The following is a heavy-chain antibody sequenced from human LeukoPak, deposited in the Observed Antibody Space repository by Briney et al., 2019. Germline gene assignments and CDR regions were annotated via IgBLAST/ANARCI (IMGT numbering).Heavy chain of an antibody. CDR3: AREEPRYDSIAEGNYFDY. Sequence: SETLSLTCTVSGGSISSGDYYWSWIRQPPGKGLEWIGYIYYSGSTYYNPSLKSRVTISVDTSKNQFSLKLSSVTAADTAVYYCAREEPRYDSIAEGNYFDYWGQGTLVTVSS. J-gene: IGHJ4*02. CDR2: IYYSGST. CDR1: GGSISSGDYY. D-gene: IGHD3-22*01. V-gene: IGHV4-30-4*01.